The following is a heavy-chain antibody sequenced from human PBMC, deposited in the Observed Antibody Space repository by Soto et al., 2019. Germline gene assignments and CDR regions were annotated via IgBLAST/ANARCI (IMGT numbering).Heavy chain of an antibody. V-gene: IGHV3-23*01. J-gene: IGHJ4*02. CDR1: GFTFSTFA. Sequence: VQLLESGGGLVQPGGSLRLSCAASGFTFSTFAMHWVRQAPGKGLEWVSAISDSGGSTYYADSVKGRFTISRDNSKNTLYLQMNRLRAEDTAVYYCAKGGGWLYYLDYWPGSPGHRLL. CDR3: AKGGGWLYYLDY. CDR2: ISDSGGST. D-gene: IGHD6-19*01.